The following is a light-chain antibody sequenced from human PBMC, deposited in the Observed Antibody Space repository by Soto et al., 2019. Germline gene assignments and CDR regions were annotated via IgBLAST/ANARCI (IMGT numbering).Light chain of an antibody. J-gene: IGKJ3*01. V-gene: IGKV3-20*01. CDR1: QSVSSSY. CDR3: QQYVCSPIFT. Sequence: EIVLTQSPGTLSLSPGERATRSCRASQSVSSSYLAWYQQKPGQAPRLLIYGTSSRATGIPDRFSGRGYGTDFTLTITRLEPEDFAVYDCQQYVCSPIFTFGRGTKVDIK. CDR2: GTS.